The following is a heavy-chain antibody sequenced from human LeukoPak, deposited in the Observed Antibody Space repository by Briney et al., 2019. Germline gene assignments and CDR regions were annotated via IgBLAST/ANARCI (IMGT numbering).Heavy chain of an antibody. CDR2: IIPMFGTA. J-gene: IGHJ4*02. Sequence: GASVKVSCKASGGTFSSYAISWVRQAPGQGLEWMGGIIPMFGTANYAQKFQGRVTITADESTSTAYMELSSLRSEDTAVYYCARARIEVAAGQFDYWGQGTLVTVSS. V-gene: IGHV1-69*13. CDR1: GGTFSSYA. CDR3: ARARIEVAAGQFDY. D-gene: IGHD6-13*01.